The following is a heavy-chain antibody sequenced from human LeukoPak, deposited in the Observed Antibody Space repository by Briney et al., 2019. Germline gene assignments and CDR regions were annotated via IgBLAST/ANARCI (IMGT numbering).Heavy chain of an antibody. V-gene: IGHV3-33*01. CDR3: ATNLRGPGYNMYWYFDL. CDR1: GFAYSSYG. CDR2: VWSDGGQK. Sequence: GGSLRLSCAASGFAYSSYGMHWVRQAPGKGLEWVAVVWSDGGQKFYADSVKGRFTISRDNSENTLHLQMYSLRAEDTALYYCATNLRGPGYNMYWYFDLWGRGTLVTVSS. J-gene: IGHJ2*01. D-gene: IGHD3-10*01.